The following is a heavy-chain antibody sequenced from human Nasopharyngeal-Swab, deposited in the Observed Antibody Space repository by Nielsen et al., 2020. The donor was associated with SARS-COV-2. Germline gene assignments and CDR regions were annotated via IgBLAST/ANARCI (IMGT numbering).Heavy chain of an antibody. Sequence: GGSLRLSCEASGFTFDAYAMHWVRQAPGKGLEWVSGISWNSGSIGYADSVKGRFTISRDNAKNSLYLQMNSLRAEDTALYYCAKIGTGSSGYRYFDYWGQGTLVTVSS. CDR2: ISWNSGSI. D-gene: IGHD3-22*01. J-gene: IGHJ4*02. V-gene: IGHV3-9*01. CDR3: AKIGTGSSGYRYFDY. CDR1: GFTFDAYA.